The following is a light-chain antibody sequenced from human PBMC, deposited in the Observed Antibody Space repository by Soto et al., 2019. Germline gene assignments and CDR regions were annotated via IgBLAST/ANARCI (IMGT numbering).Light chain of an antibody. CDR1: QRVSSY. CDR2: DAS. Sequence: EIVLTQSPATLSLSPGERATLSCRASQRVSSYLAWYQQKPGQAPSLLIYDASNRATGIPARFSGSGSGTDFTLTISSLEPEDFAVYYCQQRSNWPLYTFGQGTKLEIK. V-gene: IGKV3-11*01. CDR3: QQRSNWPLYT. J-gene: IGKJ2*01.